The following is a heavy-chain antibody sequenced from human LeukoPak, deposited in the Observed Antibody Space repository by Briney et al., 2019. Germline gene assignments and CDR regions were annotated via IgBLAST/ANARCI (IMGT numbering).Heavy chain of an antibody. CDR3: AKGPLPYDSSGYYVY. CDR2: ISGSGGST. J-gene: IGHJ4*02. Sequence: GGSLRLSCAASGFTFSISAMNWVRQAPGKGLEWVSAISGSGGSTYYADSVTGRFTISRDNSKNTLYLQMNSLRPEDTAIYYCAKGPLPYDSSGYYVYWGKGALVTVSS. V-gene: IGHV3-23*01. D-gene: IGHD3-22*01. CDR1: GFTFSISA.